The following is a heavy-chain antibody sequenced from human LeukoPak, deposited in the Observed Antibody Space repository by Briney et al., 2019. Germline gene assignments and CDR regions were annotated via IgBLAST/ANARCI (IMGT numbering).Heavy chain of an antibody. J-gene: IGHJ6*02. D-gene: IGHD3-10*01. CDR2: IIPILGIA. CDR1: GGTFSSYA. Sequence: SVKVSCKASGGTFSSYAISWVRQAPGQGLEWMGRIIPILGIANYAQKFQGRVTITADKSTSTAYMELSSLRSGDTAVYYCAGGYYYGSGSFYRDVWGQGTTVTVSS. V-gene: IGHV1-69*04. CDR3: AGGYYYGSGSFYRDV.